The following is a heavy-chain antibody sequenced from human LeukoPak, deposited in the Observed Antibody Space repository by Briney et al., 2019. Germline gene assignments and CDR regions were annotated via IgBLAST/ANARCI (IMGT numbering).Heavy chain of an antibody. D-gene: IGHD2-2*02. CDR2: ISSSGSTI. V-gene: IGHV3-48*03. J-gene: IGHJ4*02. CDR3: AREGRCSSTSCHSFDY. Sequence: QAGGSLRLSCAASGFTFSSYEMNGVRQAPGKGLEWVSYISSSGSTIYYADSVKGRFTISRDNAKNSLYLQMNSLRAEDTAVYYCAREGRCSSTSCHSFDYWGQGTLVTVSS. CDR1: GFTFSSYE.